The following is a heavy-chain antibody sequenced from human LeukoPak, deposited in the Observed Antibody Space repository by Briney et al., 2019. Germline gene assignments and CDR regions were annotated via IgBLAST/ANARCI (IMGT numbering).Heavy chain of an antibody. Sequence: SVKLSCKASGGTFSSYAISWGRQAPGQRLEWMGGIIPIFGTANYAQKFQCRVTITTDESTSTAYMELSSLRSEDTAVYYCARGVPATYYYYYYMEVWGKGTTVTVSS. V-gene: IGHV1-69*05. CDR2: IIPIFGTA. CDR1: GGTFSSYA. CDR3: ARGVPATYYYYYYMEV. D-gene: IGHD2-2*01. J-gene: IGHJ6*03.